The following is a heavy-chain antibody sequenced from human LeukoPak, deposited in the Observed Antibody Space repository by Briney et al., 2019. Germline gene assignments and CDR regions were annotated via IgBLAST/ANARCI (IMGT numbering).Heavy chain of an antibody. D-gene: IGHD4-23*01. CDR1: GFTFSSYS. V-gene: IGHV3-21*01. J-gene: IGHJ4*02. Sequence: GGSLRLSCAASGFTFSSYSMNWVRQAPGKGLEWGSSISISSSYIYYADSVKGRFTISRDNAKNSLYLQMNSLRPEDTAVYYCARGARKGDDYGGFFDYWGQGTLVTVSS. CDR2: ISISSSYI. CDR3: ARGARKGDDYGGFFDY.